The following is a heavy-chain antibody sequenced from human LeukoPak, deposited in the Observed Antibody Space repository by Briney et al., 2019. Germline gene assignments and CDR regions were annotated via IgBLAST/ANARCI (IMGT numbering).Heavy chain of an antibody. D-gene: IGHD4-17*01. Sequence: SETLSLTXTVSGGSISSYYWSWIRQPPGKGLEWIGYIYYSGSTNYNPSLKGRVTISVDTSKNQFSLKLSSVTAADAAVYYCARVPDDYGDYYFDYWGQGTLVTVSS. CDR3: ARVPDDYGDYYFDY. CDR1: GGSISSYY. J-gene: IGHJ4*02. V-gene: IGHV4-59*01. CDR2: IYYSGST.